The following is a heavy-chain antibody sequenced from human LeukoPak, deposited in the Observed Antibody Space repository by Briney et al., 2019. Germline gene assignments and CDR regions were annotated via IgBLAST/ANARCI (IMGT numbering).Heavy chain of an antibody. CDR2: TYWNNGK. V-gene: IGHV2-5*01. D-gene: IGHD3-10*01. J-gene: IGHJ4*02. CDR1: GFSLSTTGVG. CDR3: AHKGRGSGSYTM. Sequence: VSGPTLVKPTQTLTLTCTFSGFSLSTTGVGVGWIRQPPGKALEWLAVTYWNNGKSYGPSLKSRLTITKDTSKNQVVLIMTNMDPVDTATYYCAHKGRGSGSYTMWGQGTLVTVSS.